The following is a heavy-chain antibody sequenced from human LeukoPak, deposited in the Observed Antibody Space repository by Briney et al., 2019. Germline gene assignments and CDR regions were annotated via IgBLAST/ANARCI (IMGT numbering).Heavy chain of an antibody. V-gene: IGHV3-23*01. CDR2: ISGSGGST. CDR1: GFTFSSYA. Sequence: GGSLRLSCAASGFTFSSYAMSWVRQAPGKGLEWVSAISGSGGSTYYADSVKGRFTISRDNSKNTLYLQMSSLRAEDTAVYYCAKGGRKCSSTSCYPYYYYYYYMDVWGKGTTVTVSS. J-gene: IGHJ6*03. CDR3: AKGGRKCSSTSCYPYYYYYYYMDV. D-gene: IGHD2-2*01.